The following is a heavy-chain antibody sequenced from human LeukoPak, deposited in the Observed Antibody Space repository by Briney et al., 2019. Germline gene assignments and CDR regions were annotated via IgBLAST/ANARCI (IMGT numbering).Heavy chain of an antibody. CDR1: GYTFTSYD. CDR2: MNPNSGNT. D-gene: IGHD3-16*01. J-gene: IGHJ4*02. V-gene: IGHV1-8*03. Sequence: RASVKVSCKASGYTFTSYDINWVRQATGQGLEWMGWMNPNSGNTGYAQKFQGRVTITRNTSISTAYMELSSLRAEDTAVYYCAKDPRRMARLITFGGGRPYYFDYWGQGTLVTVSS. CDR3: AKDPRRMARLITFGGGRPYYFDY.